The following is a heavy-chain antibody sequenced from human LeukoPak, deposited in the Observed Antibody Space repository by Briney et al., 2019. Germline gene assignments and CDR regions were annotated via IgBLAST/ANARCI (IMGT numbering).Heavy chain of an antibody. D-gene: IGHD3-16*02. CDR3: ARAEVSYSRSTCFSY. CDR2: INTNTGNP. J-gene: IGHJ4*02. V-gene: IGHV7-4-1*02. CDR1: GYTFTTYA. Sequence: GASVKVSCKASGYTFTTYAMNWVRQAPGQGLEWIGWINTNTGNPTYAQGFTGRFGFSLDTSVSTAYLQISSLKAEDTAVYYCARAEVSYSRSTCFSYWGQGTLVTVSS.